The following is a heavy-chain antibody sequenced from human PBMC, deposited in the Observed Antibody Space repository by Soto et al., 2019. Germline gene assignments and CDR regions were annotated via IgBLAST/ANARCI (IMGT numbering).Heavy chain of an antibody. CDR2: ISAYNGST. CDR1: GYSFTSYG. J-gene: IGHJ4*02. V-gene: IGHV1-18*01. Sequence: GASVKVSCKTSGYSFTSYGISWVRQAPGQGLEWMGWISAYNGSTNYPQKLQGRVTMTTDTSTSTAYMELRSLTSDDTAVYFCARVHVITLAPGFDYWGQGTLVTVSS. D-gene: IGHD3-10*01. CDR3: ARVHVITLAPGFDY.